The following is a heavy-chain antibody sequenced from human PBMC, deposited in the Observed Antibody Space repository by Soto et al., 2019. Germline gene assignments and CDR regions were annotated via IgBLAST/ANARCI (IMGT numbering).Heavy chain of an antibody. CDR3: ARDRVDFWSGYSLDAFDI. J-gene: IGHJ3*02. Sequence: ASVKVSCKASGYTFTGYHMHWVRQAPGQGLEWMGWINPNSGGTNYAQKFQGRVTMTRDTSISTAYMEVSRLRSDDTAVYYCARDRVDFWSGYSLDAFDIWGQGTMVT. CDR2: INPNSGGT. V-gene: IGHV1-2*02. CDR1: GYTFTGYH. D-gene: IGHD3-3*01.